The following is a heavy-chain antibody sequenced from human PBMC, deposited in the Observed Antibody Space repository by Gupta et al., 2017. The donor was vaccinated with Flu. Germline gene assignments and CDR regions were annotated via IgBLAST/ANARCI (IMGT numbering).Heavy chain of an antibody. V-gene: IGHV4-39*01. CDR1: GGPISSRSYY. J-gene: IGHJ6*02. CDR2: IYYSGST. D-gene: IGHD4-17*01. CDR3: ARHYVDYVVSSYYYYGMDV. Sequence: QVQLQESGPGLVKPSETLSLTCPVSGGPISSRSYYWDWIRPPPGKGLEWIGSIYYSGSTYYNPSLKSRVTISVDTSKNQFSLKLSSVTAADTAVFYCARHYVDYVVSSYYYYGMDVWGQGTTVTVSS.